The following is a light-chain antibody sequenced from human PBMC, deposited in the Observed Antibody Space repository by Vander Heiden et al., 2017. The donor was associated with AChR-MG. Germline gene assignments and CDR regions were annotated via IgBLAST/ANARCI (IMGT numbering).Light chain of an antibody. Sequence: DIQMTQSPSSLSASVGDRVTITCRASQSISSYLNWYQQKPGKAPKLLIYAASSLQSGVPSRFSGSGSGTDFTLTISSLQSEDFATYYCQQIDSTPRYTFGQGTKLEIK. CDR2: AAS. J-gene: IGKJ2*01. V-gene: IGKV1-39*01. CDR3: QQIDSTPRYT. CDR1: QSISSY.